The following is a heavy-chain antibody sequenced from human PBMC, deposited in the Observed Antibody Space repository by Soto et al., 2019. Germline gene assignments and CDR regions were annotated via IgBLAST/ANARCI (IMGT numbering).Heavy chain of an antibody. CDR1: GYTFTSYA. J-gene: IGHJ6*02. CDR2: INAGNGNT. D-gene: IGHD1-20*01. V-gene: IGHV1-3*01. CDR3: ARDLRRITGNPYYYYGMDV. Sequence: ASVKVSCNASGYTFTSYAMHWVRQAPGQRLEWMGWINAGNGNTKYSQKFQGRVTITRDTSASTAYMELSSLRSEDTAVYYCARDLRRITGNPYYYYGMDVWGQGTTVTVSS.